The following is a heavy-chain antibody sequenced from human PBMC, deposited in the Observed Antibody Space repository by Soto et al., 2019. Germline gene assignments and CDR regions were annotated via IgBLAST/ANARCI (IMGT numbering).Heavy chain of an antibody. Sequence: EVQLLESGGGLVQPGGSLRLSCAVSGFTISTHAIIWVRQGPGKGLEWVSGIDSGGNTYYGDSVKGRFTISRDNSKNGLYLQMNSLRAEDTAEYYCAKEGYVSGFFWGQGTLVTVSS. D-gene: IGHD3-10*01. CDR3: AKEGYVSGFF. J-gene: IGHJ4*02. CDR1: GFTISTHA. CDR2: IDSGGNT. V-gene: IGHV3-23*01.